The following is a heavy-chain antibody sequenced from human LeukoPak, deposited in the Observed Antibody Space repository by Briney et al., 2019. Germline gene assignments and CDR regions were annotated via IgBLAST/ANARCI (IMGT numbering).Heavy chain of an antibody. J-gene: IGHJ4*02. CDR3: AKAPSWYSGIWFDY. CDR2: ISGSGGST. Sequence: GGSLRLSCAASGFTFSSYAMSWVRQAPGKGLEWVSAISGSGGSTYYADSVKGRFTISRGNSKNTLYLQMNSLRAEDTAVYYCAKAPSWYSGIWFDYWGQGTLVTVSS. D-gene: IGHD6-13*01. V-gene: IGHV3-23*01. CDR1: GFTFSSYA.